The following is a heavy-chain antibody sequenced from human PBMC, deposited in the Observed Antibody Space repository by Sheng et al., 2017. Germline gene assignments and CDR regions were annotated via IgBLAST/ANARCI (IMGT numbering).Heavy chain of an antibody. D-gene: IGHD6-13*01. CDR2: IYYSGKT. Sequence: QLQLQESGPGLVKPSETLSLTCTVSGGSISTTTYYWVWVRQPPGKGLEWIASIYYSGKTYYNPSLPPSLKSRVTISVDTSKNQFSLKLRSVTAADTALYYCAREVATVGIDYWGQGTLVTVSS. J-gene: IGHJ4*02. CDR3: AREVATVGIDY. CDR1: GGSISTTTYY. V-gene: IGHV4-39*07.